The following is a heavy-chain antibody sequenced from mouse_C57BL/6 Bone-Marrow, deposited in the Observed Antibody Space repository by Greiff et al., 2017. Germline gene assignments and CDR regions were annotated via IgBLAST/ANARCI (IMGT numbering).Heavy chain of an antibody. Sequence: QVQLQQPGAELVMPGASVKLSCKASGYTFTSYWMHWVKQRPGQGLEWIGEIDPSDSYTNYNQKFKGKSTLTVDKSSSTAYMQISSLTAEDSAVYYCARDYYGSSYAMDYWGQGTSVTVSS. J-gene: IGHJ4*01. D-gene: IGHD1-1*01. V-gene: IGHV1-69*01. CDR2: IDPSDSYT. CDR1: GYTFTSYW. CDR3: ARDYYGSSYAMDY.